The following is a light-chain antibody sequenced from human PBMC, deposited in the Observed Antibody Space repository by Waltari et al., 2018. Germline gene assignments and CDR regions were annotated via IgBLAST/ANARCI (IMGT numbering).Light chain of an antibody. CDR3: SSYTTSSAPGV. CDR1: DSDVGAYDF. Sequence: QSALTQPASVSCSPGQSITISCSGTDSDVGAYDFVAWYQHHPGKAPHLIIYEVSNRPSGSSNRFSASNSGNTASLTISGLQAEDEADYYCSSYTTSSAPGVFGTGTRVTVL. CDR2: EVS. V-gene: IGLV2-14*01. J-gene: IGLJ1*01.